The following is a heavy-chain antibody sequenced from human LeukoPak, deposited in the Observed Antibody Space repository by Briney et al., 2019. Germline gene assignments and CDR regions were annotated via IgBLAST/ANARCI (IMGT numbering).Heavy chain of an antibody. CDR1: GFTFGEYA. Sequence: GGSLRLSCTASGFTFGEYAMSWVRQAPGKGLEWVGFIRSKAYGGTTEYAASVKGRFTISRDDSKSIAYLQMNSLKTEDTAVYYCTREGDGYDYWGQGTLVTVSS. J-gene: IGHJ4*02. CDR2: IRSKAYGGTT. D-gene: IGHD5-24*01. V-gene: IGHV3-49*04. CDR3: TREGDGYDY.